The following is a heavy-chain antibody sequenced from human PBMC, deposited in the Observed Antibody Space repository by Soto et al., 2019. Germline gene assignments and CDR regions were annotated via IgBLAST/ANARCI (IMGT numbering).Heavy chain of an antibody. J-gene: IGHJ4*02. CDR1: GFTFSSYG. Sequence: PGGSLRLSCAASGFTFSSYGMHWVRQAPGKGLEWVAVISYDGSNKYYADSVKGRFTISRDNSKNTLYLQMNSLRAEDTAVYYCARISIAVADFDYWGQGTLVTSPQ. V-gene: IGHV3-30*03. CDR2: ISYDGSNK. CDR3: ARISIAVADFDY. D-gene: IGHD6-19*01.